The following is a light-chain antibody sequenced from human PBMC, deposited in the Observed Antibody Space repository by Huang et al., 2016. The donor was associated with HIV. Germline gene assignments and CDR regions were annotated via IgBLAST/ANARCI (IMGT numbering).Light chain of an antibody. J-gene: IGKJ1*01. CDR3: QQYYTFPWT. CDR1: QGIDSY. V-gene: IGKV1D-8*01. Sequence: VIWMTPSPSLRSASKGYTVTIQCRVSQGIDSYISWYQQKPGKAPELLISAAATLKGGVPSRFKGSGSGTDFTLTISRLQSEDVAKYYCQQYYTFPWTFGQGTKVDVK. CDR2: AAA.